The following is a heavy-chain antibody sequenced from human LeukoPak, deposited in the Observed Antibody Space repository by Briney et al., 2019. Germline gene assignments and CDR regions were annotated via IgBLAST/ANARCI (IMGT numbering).Heavy chain of an antibody. J-gene: IGHJ5*02. CDR2: IYYSGST. D-gene: IGHD5-18*01. CDR1: GGSISSGDYY. V-gene: IGHV4-30-4*01. Sequence: PSQTLSLTCTVSGGSISSGDYYWSWIRQPPGKGLEWIGYIYYSGSTYYNPSLKSRVTISVDTSKNQFSLKLSSVTAADTAVYYCARVMGTAMATLGSFDPWGQETLVTVSS. CDR3: ARVMGTAMATLGSFDP.